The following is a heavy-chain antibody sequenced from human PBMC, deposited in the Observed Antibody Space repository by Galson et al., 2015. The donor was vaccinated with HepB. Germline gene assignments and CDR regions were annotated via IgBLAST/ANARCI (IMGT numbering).Heavy chain of an antibody. CDR1: GFTSSAFA. D-gene: IGHD3/OR15-3a*01. Sequence: SLRLSCAASGFTSSAFAMSWVRQAPGKGLEWVSVLSGSDGGTYYADSVQGRFTISRDNSKNTLYLQMRSLRAEDTAVYYCAKSTVFGLLIKPVFYFDFWGQGTLVSVSS. V-gene: IGHV3-23*01. CDR2: LSGSDGGT. J-gene: IGHJ4*02. CDR3: AKSTVFGLLIKPVFYFDF.